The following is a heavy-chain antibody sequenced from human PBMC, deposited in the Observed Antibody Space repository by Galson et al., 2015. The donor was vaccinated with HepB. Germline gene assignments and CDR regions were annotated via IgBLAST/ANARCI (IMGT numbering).Heavy chain of an antibody. J-gene: IGHJ3*02. CDR3: ADLYDSSGYSAFDI. V-gene: IGHV3-48*02. D-gene: IGHD3-22*01. Sequence: SLRLSCAASGFTFSNAWMNWVRQAPGKGLEWVSYISSSSSTIYYADSVKGRFTISRDNAKNSLYLQINSLRDEDTAVYYCADLYDSSGYSAFDIWGQGTMVTVSS. CDR2: ISSSSSTI. CDR1: GFTFSNAW.